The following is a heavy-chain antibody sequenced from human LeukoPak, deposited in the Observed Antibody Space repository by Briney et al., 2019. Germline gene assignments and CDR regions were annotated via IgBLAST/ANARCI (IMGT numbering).Heavy chain of an antibody. J-gene: IGHJ2*01. CDR3: ATTTVVTPLWYFDL. CDR2: IYYSGST. CDR1: GGSISSSSYY. V-gene: IGHV4-39*07. Sequence: SETLSLTCTVSGGSISSSSYYWGWIRQPPGKGLEWIGSIYYSGSTYYTPSLKSRVTISVDTSKNQFSLKLSSVTAADTAVYYCATTTVVTPLWYFDLWGRGTLVTVSS. D-gene: IGHD4-23*01.